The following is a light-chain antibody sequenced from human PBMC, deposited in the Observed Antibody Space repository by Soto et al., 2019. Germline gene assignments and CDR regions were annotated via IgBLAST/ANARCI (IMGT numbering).Light chain of an antibody. Sequence: QPVLTQPPSASGTPGQRVTISCSGSSSNIGSNYVYWYQQLPGTAPKLLIYRNNQRPSGVPDRFSGSKSGTSASLAISGLRSEDEADYYCAAWDDSLSGEVVFGGGTKVTVL. V-gene: IGLV1-47*01. J-gene: IGLJ2*01. CDR2: RNN. CDR1: SSNIGSNY. CDR3: AAWDDSLSGEVV.